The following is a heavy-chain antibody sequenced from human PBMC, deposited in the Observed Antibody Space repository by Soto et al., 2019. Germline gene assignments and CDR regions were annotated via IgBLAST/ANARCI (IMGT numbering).Heavy chain of an antibody. CDR3: ASNPDTAMVHALYFDY. Sequence: QVQLQESGPGLVKPSQTLSLTCTVSGGSISSGDYYWSWIRQPPGKGLEWIGYIYYSGSTYYNPSLKSRVTISVDTSKNQFSLKLSSVTAADTAVYYCASNPDTAMVHALYFDYWGQGTLVTVSS. CDR2: IYYSGST. D-gene: IGHD5-18*01. CDR1: GGSISSGDYY. V-gene: IGHV4-30-4*01. J-gene: IGHJ4*02.